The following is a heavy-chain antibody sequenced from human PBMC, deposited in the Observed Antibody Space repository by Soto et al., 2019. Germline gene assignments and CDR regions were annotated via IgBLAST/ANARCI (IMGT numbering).Heavy chain of an antibody. D-gene: IGHD2-15*01. CDR3: ARAPSPYCSGGSCYKSFDY. CDR2: IYHSGST. V-gene: IGHV4-4*02. Sequence: SETLSLTCAVSGGSISSSNWWSWVRQPPGKGLEWIGEIYHSGSTNYNPSLKSRVTISVDKSKNQFSLKLSSVTAADTAVYYCARAPSPYCSGGSCYKSFDYWGQGTLVTVSS. J-gene: IGHJ4*02. CDR1: GGSISSSNW.